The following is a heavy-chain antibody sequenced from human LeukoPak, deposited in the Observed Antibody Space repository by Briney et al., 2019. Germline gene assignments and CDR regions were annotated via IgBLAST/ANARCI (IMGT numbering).Heavy chain of an antibody. D-gene: IGHD6-13*01. CDR1: GFTFSSYG. J-gene: IGHJ4*02. CDR3: ANDLYSSSWYSFDY. Sequence: GGSLRLSCAASGFTFSSYGMHWVRQAPGKGLEWVAFIRYDGSNKYYAGSVKGRFTISRDNSKNTLYLQMNSLRAEDTAVYYCANDLYSSSWYSFDYWGQGTLVTVSS. V-gene: IGHV3-30*02. CDR2: IRYDGSNK.